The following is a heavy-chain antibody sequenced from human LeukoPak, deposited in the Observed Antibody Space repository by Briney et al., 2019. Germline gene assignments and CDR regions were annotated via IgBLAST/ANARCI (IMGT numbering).Heavy chain of an antibody. J-gene: IGHJ5*02. CDR3: ARGRELDP. CDR2: ISSSSSAI. CDR1: GFTFSSYS. V-gene: IGHV3-48*04. Sequence: PGGSLRLSCAASGFTFSSYSMNWVRQAPGKGLEWVSYISSSSSAIYYADSVKGRFTISRDNAKNSLYLQMNSLRAEDTAVYYCARGRELDPWGQGTLVTVSS.